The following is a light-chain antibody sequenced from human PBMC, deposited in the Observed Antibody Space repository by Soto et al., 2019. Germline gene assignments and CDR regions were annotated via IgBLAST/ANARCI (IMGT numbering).Light chain of an antibody. CDR1: SRDIGGYDF. V-gene: IGLV2-8*01. CDR3: ISYTDSSTVV. CDR2: NVN. J-gene: IGLJ1*01. Sequence: QSALTQPPSASGSPGQAVTISCTGTSRDIGGYDFVSWYQVRPGEAPQLIIYNVNGRPSGVPRRFSGSKSGNTASLTVSGLQAVDEADYYCISYTDSSTVVFGTGTKVTVL.